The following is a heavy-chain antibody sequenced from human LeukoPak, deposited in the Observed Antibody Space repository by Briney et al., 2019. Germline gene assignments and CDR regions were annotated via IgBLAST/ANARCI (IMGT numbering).Heavy chain of an antibody. CDR3: ARDSRPGYDYGMDV. CDR2: IYYSGST. CDR1: GGSISSGDYY. J-gene: IGHJ6*02. V-gene: IGHV4-30-4*01. Sequence: SETLSLTCTVSGGSISSGDYYWSWIRQPPGKGLEWIGYIYYSGSTYYNPSLKSRVTISVDTSKNQFSLKLSSVTAADTAVYYCARDSRPGYDYGMDVWGQGTTVTVSS.